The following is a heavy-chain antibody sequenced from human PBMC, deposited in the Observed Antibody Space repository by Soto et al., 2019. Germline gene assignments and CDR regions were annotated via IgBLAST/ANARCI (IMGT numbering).Heavy chain of an antibody. CDR1: GGSISSYH. D-gene: IGHD3-10*01. V-gene: IGHV4-59*01. CDR2: VYYTGST. Sequence: LSLTCTISGGSISSYHWNWIRRPPGKGLEWIGHVYYTGSTNYNPSLNSRVSISADTSKSQFSLKLSSVTAADTAVYYCARDRGDSFGPRAFDIWGQGTMVTVSS. CDR3: ARDRGDSFGPRAFDI. J-gene: IGHJ3*02.